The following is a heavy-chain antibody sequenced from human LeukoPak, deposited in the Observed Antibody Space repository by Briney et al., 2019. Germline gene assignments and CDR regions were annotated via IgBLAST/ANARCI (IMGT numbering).Heavy chain of an antibody. D-gene: IGHD3-22*01. Sequence: GGSLRLSCAASGFTFSSYEMNWVRQAPGKGLEWVSYISSSGSTIYYADSVKGRFTISRDNAKNSLYLQMNSLRAEDTAVYYCARGLHNYYDSSGYPTFDYWGQGTLVTVSS. CDR1: GFTFSSYE. CDR2: ISSSGSTI. V-gene: IGHV3-48*03. CDR3: ARGLHNYYDSSGYPTFDY. J-gene: IGHJ4*02.